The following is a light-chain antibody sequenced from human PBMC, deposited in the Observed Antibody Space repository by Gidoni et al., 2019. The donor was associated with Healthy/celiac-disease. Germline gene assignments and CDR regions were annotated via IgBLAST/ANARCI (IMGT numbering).Light chain of an antibody. CDR3: QQYNNWPPWT. CDR2: GAS. J-gene: IGKJ1*01. V-gene: IGKV3-15*01. Sequence: IVMTQSPATLSVSPGERATLPCSASQSVSSNLAWSQQKPGQAPRLLIYGASTRATGIPARFSGSGSGTEFTLTISSLQSEDVAVYYCQQYNNWPPWTFGQGTKVEIK. CDR1: QSVSSN.